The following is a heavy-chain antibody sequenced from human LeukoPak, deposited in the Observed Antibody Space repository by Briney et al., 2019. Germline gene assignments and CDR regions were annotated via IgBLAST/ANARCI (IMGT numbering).Heavy chain of an antibody. CDR3: ARFSYGPDY. CDR2: ISSSSSSI. CDR1: GFTFSSFT. V-gene: IGHV3-21*01. J-gene: IGHJ4*02. D-gene: IGHD5-18*01. Sequence: GGSLRLSCAASGFTFSSFTMNWIRQAPGRGLEWVSSISSSSSSIYYADLVKGRFTISRANAKNSPYLQMNSLRAEDTAVYYCARFSYGPDYWGQGTLVTVSS.